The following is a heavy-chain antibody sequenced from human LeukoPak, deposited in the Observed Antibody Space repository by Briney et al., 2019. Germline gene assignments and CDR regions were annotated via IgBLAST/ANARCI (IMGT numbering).Heavy chain of an antibody. CDR3: ASPVKYYDAWSGYPPSDY. CDR2: IIPMSGTA. J-gene: IGHJ4*02. CDR1: GGTISNFA. V-gene: IGHV1-69*13. D-gene: IGHD3-3*01. Sequence: GASVKVSCKASGGTISNFAITWVRQAPGQGLEWVGGIIPMSGTAKYAQKFQGRVTITADASTSTAYMELSSLRSEDTAIYYCASPVKYYDAWSGYPPSDYWGQGTLVTVSS.